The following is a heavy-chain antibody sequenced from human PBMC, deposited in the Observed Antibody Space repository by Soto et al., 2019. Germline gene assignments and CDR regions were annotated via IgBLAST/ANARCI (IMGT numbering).Heavy chain of an antibody. CDR2: SSNDGNNK. V-gene: IGHV3-30-3*01. J-gene: IGHJ6*02. CDR3: ARDSGSSWYFGMDV. Sequence: QVQLVESGGGVVQPGRSLRLSCAASGFTFSSHAMHWVRQAPGKGLEWVAVSSNDGNNKYYADSVRGRFTISRDNSKNTLCLQMNSLRAEDTAVYSCARDSGSSWYFGMDVWGQGTTVTVSS. CDR1: GFTFSSHA. D-gene: IGHD6-13*01.